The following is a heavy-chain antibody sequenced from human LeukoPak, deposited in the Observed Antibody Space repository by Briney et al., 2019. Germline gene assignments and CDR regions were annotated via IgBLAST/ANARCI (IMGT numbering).Heavy chain of an antibody. Sequence: PGTSLRLSCAASGFTLSTYGMHWVRQAPGKGLEWVAVMSSHGSNKYYADSVKGRFTISRDNSKNTLYLQMNSLRIEDTAVYYCAKDRDDGFDIWGQGTMVSVSS. CDR3: AKDRDDGFDI. CDR2: MSSHGSNK. CDR1: GFTLSTYG. J-gene: IGHJ3*02. V-gene: IGHV3-30*18.